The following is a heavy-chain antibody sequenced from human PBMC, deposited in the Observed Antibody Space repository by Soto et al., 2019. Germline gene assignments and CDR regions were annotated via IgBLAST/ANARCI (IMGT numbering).Heavy chain of an antibody. Sequence: EVQLVESGGGLIQPGGSLRLSCTASGFTVSSNYMSWVRQAPGKGLEWVSIIYSGGSTYYADSVKGRFTISRDNSKNTLYLQMNSRRAEDTAVYYCAIDRGWNIGWVDLWVQGILVTVSS. CDR3: AIDRGWNIGWVDL. CDR2: IYSGGST. V-gene: IGHV3-53*01. J-gene: IGHJ5*02. D-gene: IGHD3-10*01. CDR1: GFTVSSNY.